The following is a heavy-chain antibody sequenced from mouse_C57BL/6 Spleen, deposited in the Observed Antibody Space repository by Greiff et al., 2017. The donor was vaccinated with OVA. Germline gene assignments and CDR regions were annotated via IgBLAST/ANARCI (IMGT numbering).Heavy chain of an antibody. CDR3: ARCGYYEDYAMDY. Sequence: QVQLKQSGAELARPGASVKLSCKASGYTFTSYGISWVKQRTGQGLEWIGEIYPRSGNTYYNEKFKGKATLTADKSSSTAYMELRSPTSKDSAVYVCARCGYYEDYAMDYWGQGTSVTVSS. V-gene: IGHV1-81*01. D-gene: IGHD2-4*01. CDR2: IYPRSGNT. CDR1: GYTFTSYG. J-gene: IGHJ4*01.